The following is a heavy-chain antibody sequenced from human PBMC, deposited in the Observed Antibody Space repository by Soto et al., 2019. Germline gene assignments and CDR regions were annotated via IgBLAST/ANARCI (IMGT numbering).Heavy chain of an antibody. Sequence: SVKVSCKASGGTFRNYAITWPRQAPGQGLEWMGGIIPLYATSNYAQKFLGRLTFTVDEQAGTPYMELSSLRSEETDVYYCAAVMNANAYNSPQYFDHWGQGTLVTVSS. D-gene: IGHD2-21*01. J-gene: IGHJ4*02. CDR1: GGTFRNYA. V-gene: IGHV1-69*13. CDR2: IIPLYATS. CDR3: AAVMNANAYNSPQYFDH.